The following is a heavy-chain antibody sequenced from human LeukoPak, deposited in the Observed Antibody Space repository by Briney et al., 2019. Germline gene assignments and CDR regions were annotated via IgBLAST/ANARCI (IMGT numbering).Heavy chain of an antibody. Sequence: GGSLRLSCAASGFTFSSYAMSWVRQAPGKGLEWVSAISGSGGSTYSADSVKGRFTISRDNSKNTLYLQMNGLRAEDTAVYYCVRDLYCSSTSCYRGHFDSWGEGVLVTVSS. V-gene: IGHV3-23*01. CDR1: GFTFSSYA. J-gene: IGHJ4*02. CDR3: VRDLYCSSTSCYRGHFDS. D-gene: IGHD2-2*01. CDR2: ISGSGGST.